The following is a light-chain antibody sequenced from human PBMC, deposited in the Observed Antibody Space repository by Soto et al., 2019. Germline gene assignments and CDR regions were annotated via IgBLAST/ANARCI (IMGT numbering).Light chain of an antibody. CDR1: SSDVGGYNY. J-gene: IGLJ1*01. V-gene: IGLV2-14*01. Sequence: QSVLTQPASVSGSPGQSITISCTGTSSDVGGYNYVSWFQQHPGKAPKLMIYEVTNRPSGVSNRFSGSKSGNTASLTISGLQAEDEADYYCSSYTSRNTYVFGTGTKVT. CDR2: EVT. CDR3: SSYTSRNTYV.